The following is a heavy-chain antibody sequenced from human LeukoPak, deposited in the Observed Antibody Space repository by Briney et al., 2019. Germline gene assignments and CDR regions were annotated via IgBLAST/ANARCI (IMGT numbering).Heavy chain of an antibody. V-gene: IGHV4-38-2*01. D-gene: IGHD2-15*01. CDR1: GYSISSGYY. CDR3: ARTRILSHTSFDY. Sequence: PSETLSLTCAVSGYSISSGYYWGWIRQPPGKGLEWIGSIYHSGSTYYNPSLKSRVTISVDTSKNQFSLKLSSVTAADTAVYYCARTRILSHTSFDYWGQGTLVTVSS. CDR2: IYHSGST. J-gene: IGHJ4*02.